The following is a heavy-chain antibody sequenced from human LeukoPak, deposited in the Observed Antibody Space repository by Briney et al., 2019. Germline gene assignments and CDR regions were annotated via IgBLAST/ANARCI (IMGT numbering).Heavy chain of an antibody. CDR3: ARRVLRYFDWSFIRSWFDP. Sequence: PSETLSLTCAVYGGSFSGYYWSWIRQPPGKGLEWIGEINHSGSTNYNPSLKSRVTISVDTSKNQFSLKLSSVTAADTAVYYCARRVLRYFDWSFIRSWFDPWGQGTLVTVSS. J-gene: IGHJ5*02. D-gene: IGHD3-9*01. CDR2: INHSGST. V-gene: IGHV4-34*01. CDR1: GGSFSGYY.